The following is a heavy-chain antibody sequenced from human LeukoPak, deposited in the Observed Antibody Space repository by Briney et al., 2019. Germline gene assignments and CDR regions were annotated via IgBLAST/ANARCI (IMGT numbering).Heavy chain of an antibody. CDR2: IYYSGST. CDR1: GGSISSSSYY. V-gene: IGHV4-39*01. Sequence: PSETLSLTCTVSGGSISSSSYYWGWIRQPPGKGLEWIGSIYYSGSTYYNPSLKSRVTISVDTSKNQFSLKLSSVTAADTAVYYCARLIKEDYYDSSGYPDYWGQGTLVTVSS. D-gene: IGHD3-22*01. CDR3: ARLIKEDYYDSSGYPDY. J-gene: IGHJ4*02.